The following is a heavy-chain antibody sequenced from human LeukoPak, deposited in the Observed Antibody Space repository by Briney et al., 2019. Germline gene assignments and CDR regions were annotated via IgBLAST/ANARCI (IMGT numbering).Heavy chain of an antibody. V-gene: IGHV4-39*01. CDR2: FNYSGRI. CDR1: GGSISSTYFC. Sequence: PSETLSLTCTVSGGSISSTYFCWGWIRHPPGAGLEWIGSFNYSGRIYYNPPLTSRVTISVDTSKNQFSLRLSSVTAADTAVYYCARRKWQRGPDVVNPFDYWGQGTLVTVSS. D-gene: IGHD5-12*01. J-gene: IGHJ4*02. CDR3: ARRKWQRGPDVVNPFDY.